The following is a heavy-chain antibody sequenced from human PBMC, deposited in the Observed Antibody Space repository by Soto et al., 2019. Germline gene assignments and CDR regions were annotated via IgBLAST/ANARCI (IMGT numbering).Heavy chain of an antibody. V-gene: IGHV1-2*02. CDR2: INPNSGGT. CDR3: ARLTMIVGIPFDY. CDR1: GYTFTGYY. Sequence: GASMKVSCKASGYTFTGYYMHWVRQAPGQGLEWMGWINPNSGGTNYAQKFQGRVTMTRDTSISTAYMELSRLRSDDTAVYYCARLTMIVGIPFDYWGQGTLVTVSS. J-gene: IGHJ4*02. D-gene: IGHD3-22*01.